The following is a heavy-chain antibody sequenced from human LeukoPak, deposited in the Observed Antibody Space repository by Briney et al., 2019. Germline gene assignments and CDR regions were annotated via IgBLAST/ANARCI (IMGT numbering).Heavy chain of an antibody. J-gene: IGHJ4*02. CDR1: GFTFSSYA. Sequence: GGSLRLSCAASGFTFSSYAMSWVRQAPGKGLEWVSVIYSGGSTYYADSVKGRFTISRDNSKNTLYLQMNSLRAEDTAVYYCARGIAAYYFDYWGQGTLVTVSS. D-gene: IGHD6-13*01. CDR2: IYSGGST. V-gene: IGHV3-66*01. CDR3: ARGIAAYYFDY.